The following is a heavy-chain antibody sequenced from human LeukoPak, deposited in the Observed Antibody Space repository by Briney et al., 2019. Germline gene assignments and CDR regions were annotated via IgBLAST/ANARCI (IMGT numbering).Heavy chain of an antibody. CDR3: ARAHYYGSGTYGYYYYMDV. Sequence: PSETLSLTCTVSGYSISSGYYWGWIRQPPGKGLEWIGSIYHSGSTYYNPSLKSRVTISVDTSKNQFSLKLSSVTAADTAVYYCARAHYYGSGTYGYYYYMDVWGKGTTVTVSS. D-gene: IGHD3-10*01. J-gene: IGHJ6*03. CDR1: GYSISSGYY. V-gene: IGHV4-38-2*02. CDR2: IYHSGST.